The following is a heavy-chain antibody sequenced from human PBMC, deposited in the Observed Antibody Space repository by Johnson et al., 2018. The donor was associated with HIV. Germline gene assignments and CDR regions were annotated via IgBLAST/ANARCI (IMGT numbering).Heavy chain of an antibody. D-gene: IGHD1-7*01. J-gene: IGHJ3*02. CDR2: ISHDGRNQ. CDR1: GFTFSSYA. CDR3: ASWNYFDAFDI. V-gene: IGHV3-30-3*01. Sequence: QVQLVESGGGVVQPGRSLRLSCAASGFTFSSYAMHWVRQAPGKGLEWVAVISHDGRNQKYADSVKGRFTISRDNAKNSLYLQMNSLRAEDTAVYYCASWNYFDAFDIWGQGTMVTVSS.